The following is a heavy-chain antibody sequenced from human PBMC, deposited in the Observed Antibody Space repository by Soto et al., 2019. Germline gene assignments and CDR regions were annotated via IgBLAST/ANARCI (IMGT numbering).Heavy chain of an antibody. Sequence: VGSLRLSCAASGFTFSSYAMSWVRQAPGKGLEWVSAISGSGGSTYYADSVKGRLTISRDNSKNTLYLQMNSLRAEDTAVYYCAKDLGYCSSTSCPRNWFDPWGQGTLVTVS. CDR1: GFTFSSYA. CDR2: ISGSGGST. CDR3: AKDLGYCSSTSCPRNWFDP. D-gene: IGHD2-2*01. J-gene: IGHJ5*02. V-gene: IGHV3-23*01.